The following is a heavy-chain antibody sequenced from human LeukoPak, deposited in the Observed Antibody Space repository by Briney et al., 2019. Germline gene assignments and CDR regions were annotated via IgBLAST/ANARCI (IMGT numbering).Heavy chain of an antibody. Sequence: ASVTVSFKASGYTFTSYGISWVRQAPGQGLEWMGWISAYNGNTNYAQKLQGRVTMTTDTSTSTAYMELRSLRSDDTAVYYCARAGYCGGDCSYFDYWGQGTLVTVSS. CDR2: ISAYNGNT. D-gene: IGHD2-21*02. CDR1: GYTFTSYG. CDR3: ARAGYCGGDCSYFDY. V-gene: IGHV1-18*01. J-gene: IGHJ4*02.